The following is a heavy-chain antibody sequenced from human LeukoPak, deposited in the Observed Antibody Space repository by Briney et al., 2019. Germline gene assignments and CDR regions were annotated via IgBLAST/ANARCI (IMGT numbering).Heavy chain of an antibody. CDR3: AKASSPNYYDSSGYYPTNND. J-gene: IGHJ4*02. CDR1: GFTFSSYA. Sequence: GGSLRLSCAASGFTFSSYAMSWVRQAPGKGLEWVSAISGSGGSTYYADSVKGRFTISRDNSKNTLYLQMNSLRAADTAVYHCAKASSPNYYDSSGYYPTNNDWGQGTLVTVSS. CDR2: ISGSGGST. V-gene: IGHV3-23*01. D-gene: IGHD3-22*01.